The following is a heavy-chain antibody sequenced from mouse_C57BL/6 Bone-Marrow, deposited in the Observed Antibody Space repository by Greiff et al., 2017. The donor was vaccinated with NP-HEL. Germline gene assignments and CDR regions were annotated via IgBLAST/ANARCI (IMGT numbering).Heavy chain of an antibody. J-gene: IGHJ4*01. CDR2: INPSSGYT. CDR1: GYTFTSYW. Sequence: QVQLQQSGAELAKPGASVKLSCKASGYTFTSYWMHWVKQRPGQGLEWIGYINPSSGYTKYNEKFKSKATLTVDKPSSTAYMQLSSLTSEDSAVYYCARDYGSSYYAMDYWGQGTSVTVSS. CDR3: ARDYGSSYYAMDY. D-gene: IGHD1-1*01. V-gene: IGHV1-7*01.